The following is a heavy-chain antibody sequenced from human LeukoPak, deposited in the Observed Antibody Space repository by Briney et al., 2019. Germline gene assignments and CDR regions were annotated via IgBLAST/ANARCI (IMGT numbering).Heavy chain of an antibody. J-gene: IGHJ4*02. CDR1: GGSISNHY. CDR3: VRRGDGYPYYFDY. Sequence: PSETLSLTCTVSGGSISNHYWSWIRQPPEKGLEWIGYIHYGGNTDYNPSLKSRLTISVDTSKNQFSLKLNSVTAADTAVYYCVRRGDGYPYYFDYWGQGTLVTVSS. D-gene: IGHD5-24*01. CDR2: IHYGGNT. V-gene: IGHV4-59*11.